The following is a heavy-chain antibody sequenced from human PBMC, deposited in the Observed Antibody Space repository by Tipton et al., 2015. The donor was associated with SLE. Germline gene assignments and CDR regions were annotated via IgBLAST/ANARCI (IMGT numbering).Heavy chain of an antibody. D-gene: IGHD4-17*01. CDR1: GGTFSSYA. CDR3: ATGDDYGDYWYFDY. V-gene: IGHV1-69*05. Sequence: QLVQSGAEVKKPGSSVKVSCKASGGTFSSYAISWVRQAPGQGLEWMGGITPIFGTANYAQKFQGRVTITTDESTSTAYMELSSLRSEDTAVYYCATGDDYGDYWYFDYWGQGTLVTVSS. CDR2: ITPIFGTA. J-gene: IGHJ4*02.